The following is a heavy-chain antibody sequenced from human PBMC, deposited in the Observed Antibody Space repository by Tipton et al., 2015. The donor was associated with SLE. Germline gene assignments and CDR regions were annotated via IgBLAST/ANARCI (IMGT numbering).Heavy chain of an antibody. J-gene: IGHJ2*01. CDR1: GGSISSYY. D-gene: IGHD2-21*01. CDR2: IYYSGST. CDR3: ARVDGAYCGGDCYSTDWYFDL. V-gene: IGHV4-59*01. Sequence: TLSRTCTVSGGSISSYYWSWIRQPPGKGLEWIGYIYYSGSTNYNPSLKSRVTISVDTSKNQFSLKLSSVTAADTAVYYCARVDGAYCGGDCYSTDWYFDLWGRGTLVTVSS.